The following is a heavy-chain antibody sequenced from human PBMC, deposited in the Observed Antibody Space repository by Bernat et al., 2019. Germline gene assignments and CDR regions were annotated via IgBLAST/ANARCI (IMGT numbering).Heavy chain of an antibody. V-gene: IGHV3-21*01. CDR3: ARAPPLSFAFCGGDCYYFDY. D-gene: IGHD2-21*02. CDR2: ISSSSSYI. J-gene: IGHJ4*02. Sequence: EVQLVESGGGLVKPGGSLRLSCAASGFPFSSYSMNWVRQAPGKGLEWVSSISSSSSYIYYADSVKGRFTISRDNAKNSLYLQMNSLRAEDTAVYYCARAPPLSFAFCGGDCYYFDYWGQGTLVTVSS. CDR1: GFPFSSYS.